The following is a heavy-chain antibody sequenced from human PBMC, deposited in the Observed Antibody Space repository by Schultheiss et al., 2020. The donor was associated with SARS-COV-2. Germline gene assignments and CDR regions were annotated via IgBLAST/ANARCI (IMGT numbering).Heavy chain of an antibody. CDR3: ARDGYGDYDYYYYGMDV. D-gene: IGHD4-17*01. Sequence: SETLSLTCAVSGGSISSSNWWSWVRQPPGKGLEWIGEIYHSGSTNYNPSLKSRVTISVDKSKNQFSLKLSSVTAADTAVYYCARDGYGDYDYYYYGMDVWGQGTTVTVSS. CDR2: IYHSGST. CDR1: GGSISSSNW. V-gene: IGHV4-4*02. J-gene: IGHJ6*02.